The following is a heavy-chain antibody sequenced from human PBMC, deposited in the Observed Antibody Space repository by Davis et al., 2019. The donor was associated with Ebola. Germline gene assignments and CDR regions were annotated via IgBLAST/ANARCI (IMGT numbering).Heavy chain of an antibody. CDR1: GGSISSSSYY. CDR2: IYYSGST. J-gene: IGHJ5*02. D-gene: IGHD1-26*01. Sequence: SETLSLTCTVSGGSISSSSYYWGWIRQPPGKGLEWIGSIYYSGSTNYNPSLKSRVTISVDKSKNQFSLKLSSVTAADTAVYYCARTTTREDWFDPWGQGTLVTVSS. CDR3: ARTTTREDWFDP. V-gene: IGHV4-39*07.